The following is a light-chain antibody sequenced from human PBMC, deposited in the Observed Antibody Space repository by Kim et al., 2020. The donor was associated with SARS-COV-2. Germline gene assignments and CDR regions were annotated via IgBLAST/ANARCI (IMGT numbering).Light chain of an antibody. CDR3: QKYDSYPHT. J-gene: IGKJ2*01. Sequence: ASVGDRVTITCRASQSISTWLAWYQQKPGKAPNLLIFKASYLETGVPSRFSGSGAGTEFSLTISSLQPDDFATYYCQKYDSYPHTFGQGTKLEI. CDR1: QSISTW. V-gene: IGKV1-5*03. CDR2: KAS.